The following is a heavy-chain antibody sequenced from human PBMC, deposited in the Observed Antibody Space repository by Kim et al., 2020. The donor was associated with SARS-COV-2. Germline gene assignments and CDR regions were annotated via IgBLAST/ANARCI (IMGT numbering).Heavy chain of an antibody. CDR3: ARDLDIVGGMDV. Sequence: GGSLRLSCAASGFTVSSNYMSWVRQAPGKGLEWVSLIYSGGSTFYADSVKGRFTISRDNSKNTLYLQMNSLRAEDTAVYYCARDLDIVGGMDVWGQGTTVTVSS. J-gene: IGHJ6*02. CDR2: IYSGGST. CDR1: GFTVSSNY. V-gene: IGHV3-53*01. D-gene: IGHD2-2*03.